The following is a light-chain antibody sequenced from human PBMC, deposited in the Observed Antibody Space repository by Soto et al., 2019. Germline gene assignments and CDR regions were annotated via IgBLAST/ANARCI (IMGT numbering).Light chain of an antibody. CDR3: SSYTSSSPWV. Sequence: QSALTQPASASGSPGQSITISCTGTSNDVGGYNYVSWYQQHPGKAPKLMIYDVSNRPSGVSNRFSGSKSGNTASLTISGLQAEDEADYYCSSYTSSSPWVFGGGTKLTVL. CDR2: DVS. CDR1: SNDVGGYNY. V-gene: IGLV2-14*01. J-gene: IGLJ3*02.